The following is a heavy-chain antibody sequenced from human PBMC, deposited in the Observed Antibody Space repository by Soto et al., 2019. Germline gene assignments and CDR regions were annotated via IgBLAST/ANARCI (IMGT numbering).Heavy chain of an antibody. Sequence: PSETLSLTCAVYGGSFSGYYWSWIRQPPGKGLEWIGEINHSGSTNYNPSLKSRVTISVDTSKNQFSLKLSSVTAADTAVYYCARGGGIITMVRGATSPYYYYGMDVWGQGTTATVSS. CDR3: ARGGGIITMVRGATSPYYYYGMDV. J-gene: IGHJ6*02. V-gene: IGHV4-34*01. CDR1: GGSFSGYY. CDR2: INHSGST. D-gene: IGHD3-10*01.